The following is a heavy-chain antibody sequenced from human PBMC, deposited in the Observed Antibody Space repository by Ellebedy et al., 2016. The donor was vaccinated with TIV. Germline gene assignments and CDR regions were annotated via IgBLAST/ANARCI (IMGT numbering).Heavy chain of an antibody. V-gene: IGHV4-38-2*02. D-gene: IGHD3-22*01. Sequence: GSLRLSCAVSGYSISSGYYWGWIRQPPGKGLEWIGSIYYSGSTYYNPSLKSRVTISVDTSKNQFSLKLSSVTAADTAVYYCARDSYYYDSSGYHPLNDYWGQGTLVTVSS. J-gene: IGHJ4*02. CDR1: GYSISSGYY. CDR2: IYYSGST. CDR3: ARDSYYYDSSGYHPLNDY.